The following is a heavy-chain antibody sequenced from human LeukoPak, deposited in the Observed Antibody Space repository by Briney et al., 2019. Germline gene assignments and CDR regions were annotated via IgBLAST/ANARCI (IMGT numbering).Heavy chain of an antibody. CDR1: GGSISSGDYY. CDR3: ARAGFPGVLDI. D-gene: IGHD1-14*01. J-gene: IGHJ3*02. V-gene: IGHV4-30-4*08. CDR2: IYYSGST. Sequence: SETLSLTCTVSGGSISSGDYYWSWIRQPPGKGLEWIGYIYYSGSTYYNPSLKSRVTISVDTSKNQFSLKLSSVTAAGTAVYYCARAGFPGVLDIWGQGTMVTVSS.